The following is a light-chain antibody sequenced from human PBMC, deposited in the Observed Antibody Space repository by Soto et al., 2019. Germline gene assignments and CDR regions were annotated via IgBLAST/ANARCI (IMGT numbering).Light chain of an antibody. J-gene: IGKJ2*03. Sequence: IVLHQSPSTVSVSKGERDTLSCRASQSVSSYLAWYQQKPGQAPRLLIYDASNRATGIPARFSGSGSGTDFTLTISSLEPEDFAVYFCQQYNDWPPYSLAQGTKVAI. CDR3: QQYNDWPPYS. CDR1: QSVSSY. CDR2: DAS. V-gene: IGKV3-11*01.